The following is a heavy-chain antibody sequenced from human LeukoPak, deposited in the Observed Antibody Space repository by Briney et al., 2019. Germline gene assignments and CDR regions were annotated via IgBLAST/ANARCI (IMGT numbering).Heavy chain of an antibody. CDR2: ISGSGGST. CDR1: GFTFSSYA. D-gene: IGHD6-19*01. CDR3: AKEDLGWYGLSPSYRY. V-gene: IGHV3-23*01. J-gene: IGHJ4*02. Sequence: GGSLRLSCAASGFTFSSYAMSWVRQAPGKGLEWVSAISGSGGSTYYADSVKGRFTISRDNSKNTLYLQMNSLRAEDTAVSYCAKEDLGWYGLSPSYRYWGQGTLGTGSS.